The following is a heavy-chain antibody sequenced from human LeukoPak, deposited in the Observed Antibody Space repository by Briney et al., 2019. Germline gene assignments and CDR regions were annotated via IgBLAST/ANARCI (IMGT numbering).Heavy chain of an antibody. CDR3: ARDGVPDGYNPGYFLDY. Sequence: GGSLRLSCAASGFTFSSYSMNWVRQAPGKGLEWVSSISSSSSYIYYADSVKGRFTISRDNAKNSLYLQMNSLRAEDTAVYYCARDGVPDGYNPGYFLDYWGQGTLVTVSS. CDR1: GFTFSSYS. J-gene: IGHJ4*02. D-gene: IGHD5-24*01. V-gene: IGHV3-21*01. CDR2: ISSSSSYI.